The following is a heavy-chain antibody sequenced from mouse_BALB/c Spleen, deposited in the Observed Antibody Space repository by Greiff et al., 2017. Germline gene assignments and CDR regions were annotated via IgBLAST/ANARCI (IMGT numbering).Heavy chain of an antibody. CDR2: IYWDDDK. J-gene: IGHJ4*01. V-gene: IGHV8-12*01. CDR1: GFSLSTSGMG. CDR3: ARRGYGNHAMDY. D-gene: IGHD2-10*02. Sequence: QVTLKESGPGILQPSQTLSLTCSFSGFSLSTSGMGVSWIRQPSGKGLEWLAHIYWDDDKRYNPSLKSRLTISKDTSSNQVFLKITSVDTADTATYYCARRGYGNHAMDYWGQGTSVTVSS.